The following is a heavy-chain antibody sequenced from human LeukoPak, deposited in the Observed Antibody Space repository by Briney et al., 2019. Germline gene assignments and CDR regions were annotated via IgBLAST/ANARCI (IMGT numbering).Heavy chain of an antibody. J-gene: IGHJ4*02. CDR3: AREVASIPGQYYFDY. Sequence: SETLSLTCTVSGGSISSYYWSWIRQPPGKGLEWIGYIYYSGSTNYNPSLKSRVTISVDTSKNQFSLKLSSVTAADTAVYYCAREVASIPGQYYFDYWGQGTLVTVSS. CDR1: GGSISSYY. CDR2: IYYSGST. D-gene: IGHD2-15*01. V-gene: IGHV4-59*12.